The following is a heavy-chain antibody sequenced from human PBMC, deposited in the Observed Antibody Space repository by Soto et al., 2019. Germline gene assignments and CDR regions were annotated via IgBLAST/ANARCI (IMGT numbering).Heavy chain of an antibody. V-gene: IGHV1-69*13. Sequence: SVKVSCKASGGTLTNFINYPINWVRQAPGQGLEWMGGIVPNIGTVNYAQKFQGRVTITADESTSTAYMELSSLRSEDTAVYYCARIPGAHSSGWYRPYYFDYWGQGTLVTVSS. D-gene: IGHD6-19*01. CDR3: ARIPGAHSSGWYRPYYFDY. CDR1: GGTLTNFINYP. CDR2: IVPNIGTV. J-gene: IGHJ4*02.